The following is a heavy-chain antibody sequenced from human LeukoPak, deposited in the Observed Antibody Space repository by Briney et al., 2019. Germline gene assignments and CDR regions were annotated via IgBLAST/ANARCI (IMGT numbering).Heavy chain of an antibody. CDR2: ISGGSSTI. Sequence: GGSLRLSCAASGFTFSDYSMNWVRQAPGKGLEWVSYISGGSSTIYCADSVKGRFTISRDNAKNSLYLQMNSLRAEDTAVYYCARDQVPAAIGGYYFDYWGQGTLVTVSS. CDR1: GFTFSDYS. J-gene: IGHJ4*02. D-gene: IGHD2-2*02. V-gene: IGHV3-48*01. CDR3: ARDQVPAAIGGYYFDY.